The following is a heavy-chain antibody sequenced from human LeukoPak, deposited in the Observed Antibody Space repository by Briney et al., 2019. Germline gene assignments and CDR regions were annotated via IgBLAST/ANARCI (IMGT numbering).Heavy chain of an antibody. CDR2: IKADGSKK. J-gene: IGHJ4*02. CDR3: ATPLDYYDSSGYHQGGD. D-gene: IGHD3-22*01. V-gene: IGHV3-7*03. CDR1: GFTFSSYW. Sequence: GGSLRLSCAASGFTFSSYWMTWVRRAPGKGLEWVANIKADGSKKNYVDSVKGRFTISRDNAKNSLYLQMNSLRAEDTAVYYCATPLDYYDSSGYHQGGDWGQGTLVTVSS.